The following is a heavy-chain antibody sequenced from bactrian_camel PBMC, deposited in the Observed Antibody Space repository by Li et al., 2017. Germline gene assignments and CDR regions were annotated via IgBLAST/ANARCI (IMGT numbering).Heavy chain of an antibody. V-gene: IGHV3S1*01. J-gene: IGHJ4*01. D-gene: IGHD5*01. CDR1: RAGYRKNC. CDR3: AARADLSCIY. Sequence: HVQLVESGGGLVQPGGSLRLSCVVSRAGYRKNCLAWFRQAPGKGLEWLPAIDSGGMSTYYADSMKGRFTISRDNAKSTMYLQMNSLKSEDTALYYCAARADLSCIYWGQGTQVTVS. CDR2: IDSGGMST.